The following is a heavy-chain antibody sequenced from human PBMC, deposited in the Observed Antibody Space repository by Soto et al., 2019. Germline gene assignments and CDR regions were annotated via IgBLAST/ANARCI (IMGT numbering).Heavy chain of an antibody. J-gene: IGHJ4*02. CDR2: ITGSGGGT. Sequence: GGSLRLSCAASGFTFSSYAMSWVRQAPGKGLEWVSGITGSGGGTYYADSVKGRFTFSRDNSKNTLFLQMNSLRADDTAVYYCAKDQKSGIAAAGGYWGQGTLVTVSS. V-gene: IGHV3-23*01. D-gene: IGHD6-13*01. CDR3: AKDQKSGIAAAGGY. CDR1: GFTFSSYA.